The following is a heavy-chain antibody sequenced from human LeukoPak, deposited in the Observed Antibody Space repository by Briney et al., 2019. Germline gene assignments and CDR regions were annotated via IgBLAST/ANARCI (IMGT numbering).Heavy chain of an antibody. J-gene: IGHJ4*02. CDR1: GFTFSSYA. V-gene: IGHV3-23*01. D-gene: IGHD3-3*01. CDR2: ISGSGGST. CDR3: ARDRRGILGVGAHRGYDY. Sequence: GGSLRLSCAASGFTFSSYAMSWVRQAPGKGLEWVSAISGSGGSTYYADSVKGRFTISRDNSKNTLYLQMNSLRAEDTAVYYCARDRRGILGVGAHRGYDYWGQGTLVTVSS.